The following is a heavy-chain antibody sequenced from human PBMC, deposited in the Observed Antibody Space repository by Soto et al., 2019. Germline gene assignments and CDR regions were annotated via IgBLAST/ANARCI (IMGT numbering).Heavy chain of an antibody. CDR1: GFTFSSYA. D-gene: IGHD6-6*01. CDR2: ISYDGSNK. V-gene: IGHV3-30-3*01. Sequence: GGSLRLSCAASGFTFSSYAMHWVRQAPGKGLEWVAVISYDGSNKYYADSVKGRFTISRDNSKNTLYLQMNSLRAEDTAVYCCARDQFWASSIAAPYLIPHLYYYYYGMDVWGQGTTVTVSS. CDR3: ARDQFWASSIAAPYLIPHLYYYYYGMDV. J-gene: IGHJ6*02.